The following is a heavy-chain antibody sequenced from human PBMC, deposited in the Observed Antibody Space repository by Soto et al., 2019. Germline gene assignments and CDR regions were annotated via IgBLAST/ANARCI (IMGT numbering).Heavy chain of an antibody. Sequence: GSLRLSCAASGFTFSNSWMSWVGQAPGKGLEWVGRIKSKTDGGTTDYAAPVKGRFTISRDDSKNTLYLQMNSLKTEDTAVYYCTTKDYGDYGGFDYWGQGALVTVSS. V-gene: IGHV3-15*01. J-gene: IGHJ4*02. D-gene: IGHD4-17*01. CDR1: GFTFSNSW. CDR3: TTKDYGDYGGFDY. CDR2: IKSKTDGGTT.